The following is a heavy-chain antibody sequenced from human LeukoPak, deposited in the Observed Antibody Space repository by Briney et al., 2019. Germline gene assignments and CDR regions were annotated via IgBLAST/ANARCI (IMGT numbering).Heavy chain of an antibody. Sequence: SVKVSCKASGGTFSSYAISWVRQAPGQGLEWMGGIIPIFGTANYAQKFQGRVTITTDESTSTAYMELSSLRSEDTAVYYCARGSSGYYYGGDAFDIWGQGTMVTVSS. V-gene: IGHV1-69*05. CDR2: IIPIFGTA. D-gene: IGHD3-22*01. J-gene: IGHJ3*02. CDR1: GGTFSSYA. CDR3: ARGSSGYYYGGDAFDI.